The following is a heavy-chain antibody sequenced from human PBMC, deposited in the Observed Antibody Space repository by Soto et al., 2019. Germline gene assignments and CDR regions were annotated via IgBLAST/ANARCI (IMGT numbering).Heavy chain of an antibody. CDR2: TGLNGRTT. D-gene: IGHD6-6*01. CDR3: ATVHSTSRSFDY. J-gene: IGHJ4*02. CDR1: GFTFSMSA. Sequence: EVQLLESGGGLVQPGGSLRLSCAASGFTFSMSAMTWVRQAPGKGLEWVSTTGLNGRTTYYADSVKGRFTVPRDNSKNTLDLHMSSLRAADTDVYYCATVHSTSRSFDYWGQGTLVTVSS. V-gene: IGHV3-23*01.